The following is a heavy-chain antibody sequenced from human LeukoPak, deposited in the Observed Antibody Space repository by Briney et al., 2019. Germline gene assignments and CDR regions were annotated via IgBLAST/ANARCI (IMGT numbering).Heavy chain of an antibody. CDR2: INPNSGGT. V-gene: IGHV1-2*02. CDR3: ARVHDYVWGSYRPPVFDY. Sequence: ASVKVSCKASGYTFTGYYMHWVRQAPGQGLEWMGWINPNSGGTNYAQKFQGRVTMTRDTPISTAYMELSRLRSDDTAVYYCARVHDYVWGSYRPPVFDYWGQGTLVTVSS. D-gene: IGHD3-16*02. J-gene: IGHJ4*02. CDR1: GYTFTGYY.